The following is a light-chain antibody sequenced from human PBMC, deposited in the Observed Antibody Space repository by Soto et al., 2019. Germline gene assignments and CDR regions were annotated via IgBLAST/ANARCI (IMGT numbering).Light chain of an antibody. CDR3: VLYMGSGLWV. V-gene: IGLV8-61*01. CDR1: SGSVSSNDY. CDR2: STK. J-gene: IGLJ3*02. Sequence: QAVVTQEPSFSVSPGGTVTLTCALSSGSVSSNDYPSWYQQTPGQAPRTLIYSTKIRASGVPDRFSGSILGNKAALTITGAQADDESDYYCVLYMGSGLWVFGGGTKLTVL.